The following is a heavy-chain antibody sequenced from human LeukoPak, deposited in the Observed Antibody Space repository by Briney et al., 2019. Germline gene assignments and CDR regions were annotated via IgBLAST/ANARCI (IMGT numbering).Heavy chain of an antibody. V-gene: IGHV3-7*01. CDR3: ARVGYCSGGYYYYEDY. J-gene: IGHJ4*02. Sequence: GGSLRLSCAASGFTFSNHWMSWVRQAPGKGLEWVANIKQDGSEKYYVDSVKGRFTISRDNAKKSLCLQMNSLRAEDTAVYYCARVGYCSGGYYYYEDYWGQGTLVTVSS. CDR1: GFTFSNHW. D-gene: IGHD2-15*01. CDR2: IKQDGSEK.